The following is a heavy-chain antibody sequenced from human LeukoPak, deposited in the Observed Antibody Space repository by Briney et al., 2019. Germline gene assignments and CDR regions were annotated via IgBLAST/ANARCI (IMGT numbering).Heavy chain of an antibody. V-gene: IGHV1-69*01. J-gene: IGHJ1*01. D-gene: IGHD3-22*01. CDR3: ARDSNGNQIYDSSGYQAEYFQH. CDR1: GGTFSSYA. Sequence: SVKVSCKASGGTFSSYAISWVRQAPGQGLEWMGGIIPIFGTANYAQKFQGRVTITADESTSTAYMELSSLRSEDTAVYYCARDSNGNQIYDSSGYQAEYFQHWGQGTLVTVSS. CDR2: IIPIFGTA.